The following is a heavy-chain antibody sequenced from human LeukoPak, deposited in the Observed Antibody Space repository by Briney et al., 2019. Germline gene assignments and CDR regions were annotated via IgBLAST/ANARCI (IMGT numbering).Heavy chain of an antibody. Sequence: GGSLRLSCAASGFTFSSYAMSWVRQAPGKGLEWVAHIKQDGSEKYYVDSVKGRFTISRDNAKNSLYLQMNSLRAEDTAVYYCARKHSSGCDWGQGTLVTVSS. CDR1: GFTFSSYA. CDR3: ARKHSSGCD. D-gene: IGHD6-19*01. CDR2: IKQDGSEK. V-gene: IGHV3-7*04. J-gene: IGHJ4*02.